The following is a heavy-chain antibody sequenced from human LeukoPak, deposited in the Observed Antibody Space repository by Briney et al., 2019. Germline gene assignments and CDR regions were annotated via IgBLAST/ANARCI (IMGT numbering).Heavy chain of an antibody. J-gene: IGHJ4*02. CDR1: GFSIENDW. Sequence: GGSLRLSCAASGFSIENDWMSWVRQAPGKGLEWVGRVKSYNAGGTTHYAAPVKGRFIISRDDSKNMLYLQMDSLKTEDTAVYYCTLIQGWGAGSYFLDYWGQGALVTVSS. V-gene: IGHV3-15*01. CDR2: VKSYNAGGTT. D-gene: IGHD3-10*01. CDR3: TLIQGWGAGSYFLDY.